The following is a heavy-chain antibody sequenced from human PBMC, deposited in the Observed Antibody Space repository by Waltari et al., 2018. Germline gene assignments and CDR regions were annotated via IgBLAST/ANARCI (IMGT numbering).Heavy chain of an antibody. CDR1: GFNVRVYS. CDR3: ARSVEGAFDV. Sequence: EVQLVESGGGLVQPGGSRRLSCAAAGFNVRVYSMNWVRQAPGKGLEWFSYMTGDERTIYYADSVEGRFTISRDNAKGSVYLQMNSLRAEDTAVYYCARSVEGAFDVWGQGTMVTVSS. J-gene: IGHJ3*01. CDR2: MTGDERTI. V-gene: IGHV3-48*01.